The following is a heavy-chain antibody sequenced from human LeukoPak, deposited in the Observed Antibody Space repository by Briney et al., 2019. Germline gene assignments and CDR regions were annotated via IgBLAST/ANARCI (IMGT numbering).Heavy chain of an antibody. Sequence: GGSLRLSCAASGFTFSGSAMHWVRQASGKGLEWVGRIRSKANSYATAYAASVKGRFTISRDNAKNSLYLEMNSLRAEDTALYFCARGTSDARYYFDYWGQGTLVTVSS. V-gene: IGHV3-73*01. D-gene: IGHD1-1*01. J-gene: IGHJ4*02. CDR2: IRSKANSYAT. CDR1: GFTFSGSA. CDR3: ARGTSDARYYFDY.